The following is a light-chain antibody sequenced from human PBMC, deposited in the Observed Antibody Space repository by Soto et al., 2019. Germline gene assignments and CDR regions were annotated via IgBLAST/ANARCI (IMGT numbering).Light chain of an antibody. CDR1: QSVRSNY. CDR3: QHYDGSPRT. Sequence: ETVLTQSPGTVSLYPGERVTLSCTTSQSVRSNYLAWYQQKPGQAPRLVVYGVFNRATGIPDRFSGSGSGTYFTLTISGLEPEDSAVYYCQHYDGSPRTFGQGTNLEI. V-gene: IGKV3-20*01. CDR2: GVF. J-gene: IGKJ2*01.